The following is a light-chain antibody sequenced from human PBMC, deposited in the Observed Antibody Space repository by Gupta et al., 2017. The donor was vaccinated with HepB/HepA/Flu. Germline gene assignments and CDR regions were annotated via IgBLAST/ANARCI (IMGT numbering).Light chain of an antibody. J-gene: IGKJ2*01. V-gene: IGKV1-33*01. CDR2: GVS. Sequence: TQSPSVLSASVGDKVTITCQASQDIRQFLNWFQQKPGKAPELLISGVSNVQAGVPSRFSGAGDGTDFVLTINSLQPEDSATYFCQQYDNAPYTCGQGSKLRI. CDR3: QQYDNAPYT. CDR1: QDIRQF.